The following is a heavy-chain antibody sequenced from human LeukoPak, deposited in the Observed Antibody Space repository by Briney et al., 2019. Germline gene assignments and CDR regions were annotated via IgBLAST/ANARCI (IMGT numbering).Heavy chain of an antibody. CDR1: GFTFSSYA. J-gene: IGHJ6*02. Sequence: GGSLRLSCAASGFTFSSYAMSWVRQAPGKGLEWDSAISGSGGSTYYADSVKGRFTISRDNSKNTLYLQMNSLRAEDTAVYYCAKGDYDILTGYYRHHYYYYGMDVWGQGTTVTVSS. D-gene: IGHD3-9*01. V-gene: IGHV3-23*01. CDR2: ISGSGGST. CDR3: AKGDYDILTGYYRHHYYYYGMDV.